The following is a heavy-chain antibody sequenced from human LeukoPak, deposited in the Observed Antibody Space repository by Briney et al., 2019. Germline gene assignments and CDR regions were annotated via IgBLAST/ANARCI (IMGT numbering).Heavy chain of an antibody. CDR1: GGSFSGYY. CDR3: ARGVLSSGYYSPYYYYMDV. Sequence: PSETLSLTCAVSGGSFSGYYWSWIRQPPGKGLEWIGEINHSGSTNYNPSLKSRVTISVDTSKNQFSLKLSSVTAADTAVYYCARGVLSSGYYSPYYYYMDVWGKGTTVTVSS. D-gene: IGHD3-22*01. J-gene: IGHJ6*03. V-gene: IGHV4-34*01. CDR2: INHSGST.